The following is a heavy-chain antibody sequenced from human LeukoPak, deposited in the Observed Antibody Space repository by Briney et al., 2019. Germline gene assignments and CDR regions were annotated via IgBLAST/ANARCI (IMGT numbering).Heavy chain of an antibody. D-gene: IGHD6-19*01. J-gene: IGHJ4*02. CDR1: GFTFSSYG. CDR2: IRYDGSNK. Sequence: GGSLRLSCAASGFTFSSYGMHWVRQAPGKGLEWVAFIRYDGSNKYYADSVKGRFTISRDNSKNTLYLQMNSLRAEDTAVYYCAQGGYSSGSEEQIDYWGQGTLVTVSS. V-gene: IGHV3-30*02. CDR3: AQGGYSSGSEEQIDY.